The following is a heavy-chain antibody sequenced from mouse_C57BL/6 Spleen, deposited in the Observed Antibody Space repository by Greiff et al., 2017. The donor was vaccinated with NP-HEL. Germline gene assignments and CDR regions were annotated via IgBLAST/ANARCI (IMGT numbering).Heavy chain of an antibody. CDR1: GYTFTSYW. V-gene: IGHV1-61*01. Sequence: QQSCKASGYTFTSYWMDWVKQRPGQGLEWIGNIYPSDSETHYNQKFKDKATLTVDKSSSTAYMQLSSLTSEDSAVYYCARTYPWYFDVWGTGTTVTVSS. D-gene: IGHD5-1*01. CDR3: ARTYPWYFDV. CDR2: IYPSDSET. J-gene: IGHJ1*03.